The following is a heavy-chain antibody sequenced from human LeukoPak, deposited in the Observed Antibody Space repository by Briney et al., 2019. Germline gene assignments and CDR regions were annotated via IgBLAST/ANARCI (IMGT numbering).Heavy chain of an antibody. V-gene: IGHV4-59*08. D-gene: IGHD3-22*01. CDR1: GGSINNYY. J-gene: IGHJ4*02. Sequence: SETLSLTCTVSGGSINNYYWSWIRQPPGQGLEWIGQIHYSGSTNYNPSLKSRVTISVDTSKNQFSLNLNSVTAADTAKYYCPRRQYYDSTGYWYYLDYWCQGPLVTVSS. CDR2: IHYSGST. CDR3: PRRQYYDSTGYWYYLDY.